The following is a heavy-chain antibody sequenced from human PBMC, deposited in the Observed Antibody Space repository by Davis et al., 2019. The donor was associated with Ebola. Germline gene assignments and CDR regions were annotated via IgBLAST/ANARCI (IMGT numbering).Heavy chain of an antibody. D-gene: IGHD6-19*01. J-gene: IGHJ1*01. CDR3: ARDENSSGWYPYFQL. CDR2: ISSSSSYI. CDR1: GFTFSSYS. Sequence: GESLKISCAASGFTFSSYSMNWVRQAPGKGLEWVSSISSSSSYIYYADSVKGRFTISRDNAKNSLYLQMNSLRAEDTAVYYCARDENSSGWYPYFQLWGQGTLVTVSS. V-gene: IGHV3-21*01.